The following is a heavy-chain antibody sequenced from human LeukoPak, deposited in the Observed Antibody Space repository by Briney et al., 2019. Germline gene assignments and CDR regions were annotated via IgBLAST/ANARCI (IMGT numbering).Heavy chain of an antibody. CDR1: GYTFTGYY. CDR3: ARDRGYCSGGSCYVPTSDWFDP. J-gene: IGHJ5*02. CDR2: INPNSGGT. V-gene: IGHV1-2*02. D-gene: IGHD2-15*01. Sequence: GASVKVSCKASGYTFTGYYMHWVRQAPGQGLEWMGWINPNSGGTNYAQKFQGRVTMTRDTSISTAYMELSRLRSDDTAVYYCARDRGYCSGGSCYVPTSDWFDPWGQGTLVTVSS.